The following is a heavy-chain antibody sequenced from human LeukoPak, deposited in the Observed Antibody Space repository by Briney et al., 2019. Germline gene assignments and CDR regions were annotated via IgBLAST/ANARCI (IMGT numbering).Heavy chain of an antibody. V-gene: IGHV7-4-1*02. Sequence: ASVKVSCKASGYTFTSYAMNWVRQAPGQGLEWMGWINTNTGNPTYAQGFTGRFVFSLDTSVSTAYLQISSLKAGDTAVYYCARGLSGYDRDNWFDPWGQGTLVTVSS. CDR2: INTNTGNP. D-gene: IGHD5-12*01. CDR3: ARGLSGYDRDNWFDP. J-gene: IGHJ5*02. CDR1: GYTFTSYA.